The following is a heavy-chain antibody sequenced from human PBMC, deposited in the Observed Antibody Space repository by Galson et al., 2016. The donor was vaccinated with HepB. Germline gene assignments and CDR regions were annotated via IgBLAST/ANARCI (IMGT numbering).Heavy chain of an antibody. Sequence: SLRLSCAASGFTFNSYWMHWVRQAPGKGLVWVSRISSDGTSIIYADSVKGRFTISRDNAKNTLYLQMSSLRVDDSAIYYCAKSQFALPDSGWFNAFDLWGQGTMVTVSS. CDR3: AKSQFALPDSGWFNAFDL. CDR2: ISSDGTSI. J-gene: IGHJ3*01. D-gene: IGHD6-19*01. V-gene: IGHV3-74*01. CDR1: GFTFNSYW.